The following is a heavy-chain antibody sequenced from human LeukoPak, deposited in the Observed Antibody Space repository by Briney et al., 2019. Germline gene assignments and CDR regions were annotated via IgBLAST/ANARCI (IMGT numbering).Heavy chain of an antibody. CDR3: ARAAGDYDILTGYYPDAFDI. J-gene: IGHJ3*02. D-gene: IGHD3-9*01. Sequence: ASVKVSCKASGYTFTGYYMHWVRQAPGQGLEWMGWINPNSGGTNYAQKFQGWVTMTRDTSISTAYMELSGLRSDDTAVYYCARAAGDYDILTGYYPDAFDIWGQGTMVTVSS. CDR2: INPNSGGT. V-gene: IGHV1-2*04. CDR1: GYTFTGYY.